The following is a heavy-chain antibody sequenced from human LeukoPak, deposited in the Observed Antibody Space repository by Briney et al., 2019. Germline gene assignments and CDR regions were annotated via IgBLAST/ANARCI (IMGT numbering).Heavy chain of an antibody. CDR3: VRKVDDSAPDY. D-gene: IGHD1-1*01. J-gene: IGHJ4*02. CDR1: GDSVSSNSAA. V-gene: IGHV6-1*01. Sequence: SQTLSLTCAISGDSVSSNSAAWNCIRQSPSRCLEWLGRTYYRARWYKDYAESVKSRLTINSDTSKNQFSMQLRSVTPEDTAVYYCVRKVDDSAPDYWGQGILVTVSS. CDR2: TYYRARWYK.